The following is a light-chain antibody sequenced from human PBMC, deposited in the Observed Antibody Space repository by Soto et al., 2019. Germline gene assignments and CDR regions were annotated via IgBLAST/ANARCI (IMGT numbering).Light chain of an antibody. V-gene: IGKV1-5*01. CDR3: QQSFNTPPT. Sequence: DIQMTQSPSTLSGSVGDRVTITCRASQSVSAWLAWYQQKPGKAPKFLMYDVSTLESGVPLRFSGSGSGTEFTLTINSLQPEDFATYYCQQSFNTPPTFGQGTRWIS. J-gene: IGKJ1*01. CDR1: QSVSAW. CDR2: DVS.